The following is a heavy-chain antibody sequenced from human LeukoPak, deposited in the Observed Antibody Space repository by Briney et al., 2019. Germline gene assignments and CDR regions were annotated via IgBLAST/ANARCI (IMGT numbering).Heavy chain of an antibody. J-gene: IGHJ4*02. Sequence: PSQTLSLTCAVSGGSISSGGYSWSWIRQPPGKGLEWIGYIYRSGSTYYNPSLKSRVTISVDRSKNQFSLKLSSVTAADTAVYYCARGYLSLTGDLDYFDYWGQGTLVTVSS. D-gene: IGHD7-27*01. CDR3: ARGYLSLTGDLDYFDY. CDR2: IYRSGST. CDR1: GGSISSGGYS. V-gene: IGHV4-30-2*01.